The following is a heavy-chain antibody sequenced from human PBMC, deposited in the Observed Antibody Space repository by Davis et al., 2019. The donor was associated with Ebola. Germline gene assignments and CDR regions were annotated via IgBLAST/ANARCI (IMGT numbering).Heavy chain of an antibody. CDR3: AIVGEQWSIDY. J-gene: IGHJ4*02. D-gene: IGHD6-19*01. V-gene: IGHV1-18*01. CDR2: ISVYYGDT. CDR1: GYSFSTYG. Sequence: ASVKVSCKTSGYSFSTYGISWVRQAPGQGLEWIGWISVYYGDTRYAQKFEGRVTVTTDTSTSTVHMELRALTSDDTAVYYCAIVGEQWSIDYWGQGTLVTVSS.